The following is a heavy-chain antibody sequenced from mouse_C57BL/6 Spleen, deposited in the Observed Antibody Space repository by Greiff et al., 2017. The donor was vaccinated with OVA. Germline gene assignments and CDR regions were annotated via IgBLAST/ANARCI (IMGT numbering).Heavy chain of an antibody. CDR1: GFTFSDYG. D-gene: IGHD1-1*01. CDR2: ISSGSSTI. Sequence: EVNVVESGGGLVKPGGSLKLSCAASGFTFSDYGMHWVRQAPEKGLEWVAYISSGSSTIYYADTVKGRVTISRDNAKNTLFLQMTSLRSEDTAMYYCANYGSSYDAMDYWGQGTSVTVSS. CDR3: ANYGSSYDAMDY. V-gene: IGHV5-17*01. J-gene: IGHJ4*01.